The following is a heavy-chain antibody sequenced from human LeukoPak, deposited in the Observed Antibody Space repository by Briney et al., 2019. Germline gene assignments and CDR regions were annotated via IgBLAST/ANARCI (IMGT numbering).Heavy chain of an antibody. CDR3: ASSGGYGLLWATGLDY. CDR2: IIPILGIA. V-gene: IGHV1-69*04. J-gene: IGHJ4*02. D-gene: IGHD2/OR15-2a*01. Sequence: EASVKVSCKASGGTFSSYAISWVRQAPGQGLEWMGRIIPILGIANYAQKFQGRVTITADKSTSTAYMELSSLRSEDTAVYYCASSGGYGLLWATGLDYWGQGTLVTVSS. CDR1: GGTFSSYA.